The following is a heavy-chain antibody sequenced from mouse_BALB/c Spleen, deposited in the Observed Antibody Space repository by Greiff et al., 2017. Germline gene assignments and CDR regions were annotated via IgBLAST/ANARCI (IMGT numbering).Heavy chain of an antibody. D-gene: IGHD2-14*01. CDR1: GFTFTAYY. CDR2: IRNKANGYTT. CDR3: ARDIENYYRYDGGYAMDY. J-gene: IGHJ4*01. Sequence: EVQLVESGGGLVQPGGSLRLSCATSGFTFTAYYMSWVRQPPGKALEWLGFIRNKANGYTTEYSASVKGRFTISRDNSQSILYLQMNTLRAEDSATYYCARDIENYYRYDGGYAMDYWGQGTSVTVSS. V-gene: IGHV7-3*02.